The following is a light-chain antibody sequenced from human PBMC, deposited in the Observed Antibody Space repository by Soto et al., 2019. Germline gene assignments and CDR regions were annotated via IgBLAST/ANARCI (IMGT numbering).Light chain of an antibody. J-gene: IGKJ1*01. V-gene: IGKV3-20*01. Sequence: EIVLTQSPGTLSLSPGERATLSCRASQSVSSSYLAWYQQKPGQAPRLLIYGTSSRATAIPDRFSGSGSGTDFTLTISRLEPEDFAVYYYQQYGSSSWTFGQGTTV. CDR2: GTS. CDR1: QSVSSSY. CDR3: QQYGSSSWT.